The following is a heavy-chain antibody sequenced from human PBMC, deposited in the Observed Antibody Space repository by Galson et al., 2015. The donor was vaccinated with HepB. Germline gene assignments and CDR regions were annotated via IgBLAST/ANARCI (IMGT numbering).Heavy chain of an antibody. V-gene: IGHV4-39*01. Sequence: SETLSLTCTVSGGSISGSSYYWGWIRQPPGKGLEWIGSLYYSGSTYYHPSLKSRVTISVDTSKNQISLNLSSVTAADTAVYYCARSLGPYSSSGNRFDPWGQGTLVTVSS. D-gene: IGHD6-6*01. CDR1: GGSISGSSYY. CDR2: LYYSGST. J-gene: IGHJ5*02. CDR3: ARSLGPYSSSGNRFDP.